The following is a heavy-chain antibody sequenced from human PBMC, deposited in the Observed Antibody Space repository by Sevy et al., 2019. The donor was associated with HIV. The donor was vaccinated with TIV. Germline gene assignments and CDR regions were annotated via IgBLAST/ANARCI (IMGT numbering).Heavy chain of an antibody. CDR2: ISYDGSNK. CDR3: ARDQHDYAGNLRTGWFDP. Sequence: GGSLRLSCAASGFTFSSYAIHWVRQAPGKGLEWVAFISYDGSNKYYADSVKGRFTISRDNSKKTLYLQMNSLRAEDTAVYYCARDQHDYAGNLRTGWFDPWGQGTLATVSS. CDR1: GFTFSSYA. V-gene: IGHV3-30-3*01. J-gene: IGHJ5*02. D-gene: IGHD4-17*01.